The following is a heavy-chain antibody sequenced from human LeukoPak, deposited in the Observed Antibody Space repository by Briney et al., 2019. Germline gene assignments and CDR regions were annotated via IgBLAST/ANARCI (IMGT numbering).Heavy chain of an antibody. V-gene: IGHV4-30-4*01. Sequence: SETLSLTCTVSGGSISSGDYYWSWIRLPPGKGLEWIGYIYYSGSTYYNPSLKSRVTISVDTSKNQFSLKLSSVTAADTAVYYCARDLAFGYSGYFDLWGRGTLVTVSS. CDR3: ARDLAFGYSGYFDL. CDR1: GGSISSGDYY. D-gene: IGHD2-21*01. CDR2: IYYSGST. J-gene: IGHJ2*01.